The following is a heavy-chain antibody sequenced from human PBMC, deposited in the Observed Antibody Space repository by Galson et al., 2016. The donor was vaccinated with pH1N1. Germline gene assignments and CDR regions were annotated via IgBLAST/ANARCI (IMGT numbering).Heavy chain of an antibody. Sequence: SVKVSCKASGGTFGSYGINWVRQAPGQGLEWMGGIIPIFNTAKYAQNFQGRVTITADESTTTAYMELSSLRSEDTAVYYCAREDYYDTDLSDWYFDLWYRGTLLTVSS. V-gene: IGHV1-69*13. D-gene: IGHD3-22*01. CDR2: IIPIFNTA. CDR1: GGTFGSYG. J-gene: IGHJ2*01. CDR3: AREDYYDTDLSDWYFDL.